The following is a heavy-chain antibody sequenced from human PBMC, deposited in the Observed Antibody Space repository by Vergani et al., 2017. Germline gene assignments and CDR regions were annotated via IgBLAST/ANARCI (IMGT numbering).Heavy chain of an antibody. D-gene: IGHD5-18*01. V-gene: IGHV4-61*02. CDR3: AGHLRGYSYGVFDY. CDR2: IYTSGAT. CDR1: GGSFSTGGQS. Sequence: QVQLQESGPGLVKPSQTLSLTCTVSGGSFSTGGQSWTWLRQSAGKGLEWVGRIYTSGATNYNPSLRSRAIMSVDASKRQFSLKLTSVTAAGTAVYYCAGHLRGYSYGVFDYWGQGREVSVSS. J-gene: IGHJ4*02.